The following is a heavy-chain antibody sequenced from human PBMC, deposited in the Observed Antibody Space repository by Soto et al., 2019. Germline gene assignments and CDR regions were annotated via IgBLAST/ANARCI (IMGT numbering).Heavy chain of an antibody. V-gene: IGHV4-59*01. CDR2: IYYSGST. D-gene: IGHD6-13*01. CDR1: GGSISSYY. CDR3: ARTRFSAAGYYFDY. Sequence: SETLSLTCTVSGGSISSYYWSWIRQPPGKGLEWIGYIYYSGSTNYNPSLKGRVTISVDTSKNQFSLKLSSVTAADTAVYYCARTRFSAAGYYFDYWGQGTLVTVSS. J-gene: IGHJ4*02.